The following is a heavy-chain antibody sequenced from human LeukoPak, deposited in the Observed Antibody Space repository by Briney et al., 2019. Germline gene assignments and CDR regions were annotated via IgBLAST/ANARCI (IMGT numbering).Heavy chain of an antibody. V-gene: IGHV4-4*07. CDR3: AKERVGSCSGSRCWYFEY. CDR2: IYSSATT. Sequence: SETPSLTCTVSGDSISSFYWSWIRQAAGKGLEWIGRIYSSATTNYNPSLKSRVIMSLDTSKNQFSLTLSSVTAADTAVYYCAKERVGSCSGSRCWYFEYWGQGSLVTVSS. D-gene: IGHD6-19*01. J-gene: IGHJ4*02. CDR1: GDSISSFY.